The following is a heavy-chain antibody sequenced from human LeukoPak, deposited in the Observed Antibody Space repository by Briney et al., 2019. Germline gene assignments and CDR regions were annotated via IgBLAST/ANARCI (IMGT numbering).Heavy chain of an antibody. CDR2: INHSGST. CDR1: GGSFSGYY. J-gene: IGHJ6*03. CDR3: ASERWFGELSTYYYMDV. V-gene: IGHV4-34*01. Sequence: PSETLSLTCAVYGGSFSGYYWSWIRQPPGKGLEWIGEINHSGSTNYNLSLKSRVTISVDTSKNQFSLKLSSVTAADTAVYYCASERWFGELSTYYYMDVWGKGTTVTISS. D-gene: IGHD3-10*01.